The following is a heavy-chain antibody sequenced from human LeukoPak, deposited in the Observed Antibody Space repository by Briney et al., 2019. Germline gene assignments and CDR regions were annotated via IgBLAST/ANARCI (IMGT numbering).Heavy chain of an antibody. Sequence: GSLRLSCAASGFTFSDYWMSWVRQAPGKGLEWVANIKQDGSEKHYVDSLRGRFTISRDNAKNSLDLQMNSLRAEDTAVYFCARGLYYFDSSGYYASDLWGQGTLVTVSS. J-gene: IGHJ5*02. D-gene: IGHD3-22*01. CDR1: GFTFSDYW. V-gene: IGHV3-7*01. CDR3: ARGLYYFDSSGYYASDL. CDR2: IKQDGSEK.